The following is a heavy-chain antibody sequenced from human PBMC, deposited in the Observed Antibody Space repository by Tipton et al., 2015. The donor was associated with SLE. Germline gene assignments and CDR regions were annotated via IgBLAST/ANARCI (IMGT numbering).Heavy chain of an antibody. CDR1: GGSTDTYY. D-gene: IGHD3-16*01. J-gene: IGHJ6*03. Sequence: TLSLTCTVSGGSTDTYYWTWIRQPPGGGLGWVGYVYYPGSTSYNPSPKSRVTMSLDSAKNQFSLRLTSVTAADTAVYYCARAPLRLGDSDWNYYMDVWGNGTTVTVSS. CDR3: ARAPLRLGDSDWNYYMDV. V-gene: IGHV4-59*01. CDR2: VYYPGST.